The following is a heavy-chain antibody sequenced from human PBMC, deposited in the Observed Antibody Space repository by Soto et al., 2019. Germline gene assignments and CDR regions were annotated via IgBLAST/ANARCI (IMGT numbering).Heavy chain of an antibody. CDR1: GYTFTGYY. CDR2: INPNSGGT. Sequence: ASVKVSCKASGYTFTGYYMHWVRQAPGQGLEWMGWINPNSGGTNYAQKFQGRVTMTRDTSISTAYMELSRLRSDDTAFYYCAAFDPGPMGLDPWGQGTLVTVSS. V-gene: IGHV1-2*02. J-gene: IGHJ5*02. CDR3: AAFDPGPMGLDP. D-gene: IGHD3-3*02.